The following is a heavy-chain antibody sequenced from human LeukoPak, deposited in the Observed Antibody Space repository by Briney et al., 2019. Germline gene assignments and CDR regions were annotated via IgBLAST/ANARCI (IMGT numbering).Heavy chain of an antibody. Sequence: SETLSLTCTVSGGSISSGGYYWSWIRQHPGKGLEWIGYIYYSGSTYYNPSLKSRVTISVDTSKNQFSLKLSSVTAADTAVYYCARAAPTGPGNFVYWGQGTLVTVSS. CDR1: GGSISSGGYY. CDR2: IYYSGST. CDR3: ARAAPTGPGNFVY. D-gene: IGHD4-11*01. V-gene: IGHV4-31*03. J-gene: IGHJ4*02.